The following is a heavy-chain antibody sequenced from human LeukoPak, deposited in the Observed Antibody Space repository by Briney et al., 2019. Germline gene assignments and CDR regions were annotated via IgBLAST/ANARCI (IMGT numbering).Heavy chain of an antibody. V-gene: IGHV3-30*18. CDR1: GFTFSSYG. CDR3: AKNAASYDYYYFDY. J-gene: IGHJ4*02. Sequence: PGGSLRLSCAASGFTFSSYGMHWVRQAPGKGLEWVAVIPYDGSNKYYADSVKGRFTISRDNSKNTLYLQMNSLRAEDTAVYYCAKNAASYDYYYFDYWGQGTLVTVSS. D-gene: IGHD5-12*01. CDR2: IPYDGSNK.